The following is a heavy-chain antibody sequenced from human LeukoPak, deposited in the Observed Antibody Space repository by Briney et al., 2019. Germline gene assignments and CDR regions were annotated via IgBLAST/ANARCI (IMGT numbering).Heavy chain of an antibody. J-gene: IGHJ5*02. V-gene: IGHV4-31*03. CDR2: IHYSWIS. D-gene: IGHD3-10*01. CDR3: ARDALDTTVRGTLPGGFDP. CDR1: GGSISSGGFY. Sequence: SEPLSLTCTVSGGSISSGGFYWSWIRQHPGKGLEWVGYIHYSWISSSNPSLRSRITLSVDTSKNQFSLKLTSVTAADTAVYYCARDALDTTVRGTLPGGFDPWGQGTLATVSS.